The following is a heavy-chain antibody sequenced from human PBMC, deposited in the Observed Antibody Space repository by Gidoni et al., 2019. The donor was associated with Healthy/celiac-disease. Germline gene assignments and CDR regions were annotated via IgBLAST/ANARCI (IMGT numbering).Heavy chain of an antibody. J-gene: IGHJ6*02. CDR2: INQSGST. D-gene: IGHD6-13*01. CDR1: GGSLSGYY. V-gene: IGHV4-34*01. CDR3: ARGRIGSSWYYYYYGMDV. Sequence: QVQLQQGGAGLLQPSETLSLTCAVYGGSLSGYYWSWIRQPPGKGLEWIGEINQSGSTQSNPSLKSRVTISVDTSKNHFSLKLSFVTAADTAVYYCARGRIGSSWYYYYYGMDVWGQGTTVTVSS.